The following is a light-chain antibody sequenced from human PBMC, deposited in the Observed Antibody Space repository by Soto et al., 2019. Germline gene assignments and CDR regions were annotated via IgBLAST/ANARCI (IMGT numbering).Light chain of an antibody. CDR1: QSVTSRY. CDR2: GVS. J-gene: IGKJ2*01. Sequence: EIVLTQSPGTLSLSPGERATLSCRASQSVTSRYFAWYQQKPGQAPRLLIYGVSSRATGIPDRFSGSGSGTDFTLTISILEPDDFAVYYCQQYGGPFGKGTKLEIK. CDR3: QQYGGP. V-gene: IGKV3-20*01.